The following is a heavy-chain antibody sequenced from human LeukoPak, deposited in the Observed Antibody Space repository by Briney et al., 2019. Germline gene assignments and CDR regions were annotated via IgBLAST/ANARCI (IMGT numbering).Heavy chain of an antibody. D-gene: IGHD6-19*01. Sequence: ASETLSLTCTVSGGSISSSSYYWGWIRQPPGKGLEWIGSIYYSGSTYYNPSLKSRVTISVDTSKNQFSLKLSSVTAADTAVYYCARVVSLAGDHYFDYWGQGTLVTVTS. V-gene: IGHV4-39*07. CDR1: GGSISSSSYY. J-gene: IGHJ4*02. CDR2: IYYSGST. CDR3: ARVVSLAGDHYFDY.